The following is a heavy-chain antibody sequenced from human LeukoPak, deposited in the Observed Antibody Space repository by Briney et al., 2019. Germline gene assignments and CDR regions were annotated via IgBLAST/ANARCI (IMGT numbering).Heavy chain of an antibody. J-gene: IGHJ5*02. D-gene: IGHD4-17*01. CDR1: GYTFTSYG. V-gene: IGHV1-18*01. CDR3: ARGGEYDYGDYVVGWFDP. Sequence: ASMKVSCKASGYTFTSYGISWVRQAPGQGLEWMGWISAYNGNTNYAQKLQGRVTMTTDTSTSTAYMELRSLRSDDTAVYYCARGGEYDYGDYVVGWFDPWGQGTLVTVSS. CDR2: ISAYNGNT.